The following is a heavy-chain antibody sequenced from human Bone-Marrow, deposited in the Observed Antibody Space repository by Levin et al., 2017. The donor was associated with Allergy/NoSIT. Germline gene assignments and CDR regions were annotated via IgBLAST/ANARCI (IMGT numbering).Heavy chain of an antibody. Sequence: SETLSLTCAVSGGSISSGGYSWSWIRQPPGKGLEWIGYIYHSGDTSYNPSLKSRVTISVDRSKNQFSLRLRSVTAADTAVYYRATVGYSGYDHSYFDYWGQGTLVTVSS. CDR3: ATVGYSGYDHSYFDY. V-gene: IGHV4-30-2*01. CDR1: GGSISSGGYS. J-gene: IGHJ4*02. D-gene: IGHD5-12*01. CDR2: IYHSGDT.